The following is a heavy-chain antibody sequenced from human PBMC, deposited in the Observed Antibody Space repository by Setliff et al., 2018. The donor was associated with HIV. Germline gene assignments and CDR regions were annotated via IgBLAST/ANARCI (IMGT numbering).Heavy chain of an antibody. V-gene: IGHV3-30*01. D-gene: IGHD2-21*02. Sequence: PGGSLRLSCVASGFTFSTFAMHWVRQAPGKGLEWVSVISYDGSRISYADSVKGRFTISRDNSKNTLYLRMNRLRPEDTAVYYCAKVGGDGRFHYYHMDVWGKGTTVTVFS. CDR3: AKVGGDGRFHYYHMDV. J-gene: IGHJ6*03. CDR2: ISYDGSRI. CDR1: GFTFSTFA.